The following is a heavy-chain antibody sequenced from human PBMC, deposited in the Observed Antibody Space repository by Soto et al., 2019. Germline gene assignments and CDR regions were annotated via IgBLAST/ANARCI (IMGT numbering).Heavy chain of an antibody. Sequence: GGSLRLSCVASGFTFSTYWMSWVRLAPGTGLEWVAVIWYDGSNKYYADSVKGRFTISRDNSKNTLYLQMNSLRAEDTAVYYCARYLGVLVHTQYYFDYWGQGTLVTVYS. D-gene: IGHD1-1*01. CDR3: ARYLGVLVHTQYYFDY. J-gene: IGHJ4*02. CDR2: IWYDGSNK. CDR1: GFTFSTYW. V-gene: IGHV3-33*08.